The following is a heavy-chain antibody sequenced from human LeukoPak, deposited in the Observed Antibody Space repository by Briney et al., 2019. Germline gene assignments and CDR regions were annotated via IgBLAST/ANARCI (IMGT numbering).Heavy chain of an antibody. D-gene: IGHD3-3*01. CDR3: ARHAGTYYDFWSGYFNYFDP. CDR1: GASINSTNYY. Sequence: SETLSLTCTVSGASINSTNYYWAWIRLPPRMGLEWIGTVSYSGNTYYNPSLKSRVAISADTSKKQISLNLISVTAADAAVYYCARHAGTYYDFWSGYFNYFDPWGQGTLVTVSS. CDR2: VSYSGNT. V-gene: IGHV4-39*01. J-gene: IGHJ5*02.